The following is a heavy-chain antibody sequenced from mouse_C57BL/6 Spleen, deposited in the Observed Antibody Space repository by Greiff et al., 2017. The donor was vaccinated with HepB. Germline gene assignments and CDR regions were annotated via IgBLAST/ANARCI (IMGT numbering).Heavy chain of an antibody. CDR2: IDPANGNT. D-gene: IGHD1-1*01. Sequence: EVKLVESVAELVRPGASVKLSCTASGFNIKNTYMHWVKQRPEQGLEWIGRIDPANGNTKYAPKFQGKATITADTSSNTAYLQLSSLTSEDTAIYYCARGDYYGSETYFDVWGTGTTVTVSS. J-gene: IGHJ1*03. CDR3: ARGDYYGSETYFDV. CDR1: GFNIKNTY. V-gene: IGHV14-3*01.